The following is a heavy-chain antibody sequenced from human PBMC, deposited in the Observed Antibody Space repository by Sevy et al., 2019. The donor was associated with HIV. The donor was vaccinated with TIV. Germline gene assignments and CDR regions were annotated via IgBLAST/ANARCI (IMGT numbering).Heavy chain of an antibody. D-gene: IGHD3-10*01. CDR2: ISGSGATT. Sequence: GGSLRLSCGVSGFTFSSYAMTWVRQPPGKGLEWVSIISGSGATTSYADSVKGRFTISRDNSKNALYLQMNSLRAEDTAVYYCAALRSGGLKPPCYFDYWGQGTLVTVSS. V-gene: IGHV3-23*01. CDR3: AALRSGGLKPPCYFDY. CDR1: GFTFSSYA. J-gene: IGHJ4*02.